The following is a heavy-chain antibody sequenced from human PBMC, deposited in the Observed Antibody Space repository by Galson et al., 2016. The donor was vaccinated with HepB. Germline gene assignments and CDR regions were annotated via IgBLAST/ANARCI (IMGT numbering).Heavy chain of an antibody. CDR2: IYSSGHT. V-gene: IGHV4-4*07. J-gene: IGHJ4*02. CDR1: GGSINSYY. CDR3: ARHPFDY. Sequence: ETLSLTCTVSGGSINSYYWSWIRQSVGKGLEWIGRIYSSGHTNYNPSLKSRATMSVDTSKNQFSLKLSSVTATDTAVYYCARHPFDYWGQGILVTVSS.